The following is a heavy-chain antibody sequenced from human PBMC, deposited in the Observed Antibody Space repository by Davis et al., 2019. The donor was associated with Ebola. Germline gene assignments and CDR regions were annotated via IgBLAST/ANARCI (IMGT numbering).Heavy chain of an antibody. CDR3: ARDRVWLGRSYYYGMDV. D-gene: IGHD3-16*01. CDR1: GYTFSIYG. Sequence: ASVKVSCKASGYTFSIYGISWVRQAPGQGLEWMGWISAYNGNTDYAQKIQGRVTMTTDTSTSTAYMELRSLRSDDTAVYYCARDRVWLGRSYYYGMDVWGQGTTVTVSS. J-gene: IGHJ6*02. V-gene: IGHV1-18*04. CDR2: ISAYNGNT.